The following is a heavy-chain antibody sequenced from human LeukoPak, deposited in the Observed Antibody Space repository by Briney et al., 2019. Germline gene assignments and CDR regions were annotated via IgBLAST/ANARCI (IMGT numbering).Heavy chain of an antibody. CDR2: ITGDGRST. CDR1: GFTFSSYA. J-gene: IGHJ4*02. CDR3: ARDGGRELELRPFDY. D-gene: IGHD1-7*01. V-gene: IGHV3-64*01. Sequence: PGGSLRLSCAASGFTFSSYAMHWVRQAPGKGLEHVSAITGDGRSTYYANSVKGRFTISRDNSKNTVYLQMGSLRAEDTAVYYCARDGGRELELRPFDYWGQGTLVTVSS.